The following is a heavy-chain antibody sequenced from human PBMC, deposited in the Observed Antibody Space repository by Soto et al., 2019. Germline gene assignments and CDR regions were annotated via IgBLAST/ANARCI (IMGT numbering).Heavy chain of an antibody. Sequence: GGSLRLSCAASGFTFSSYAMSWVRQAPGKGLEWVSAISGSGGSTYYADSVKGRFTISRDNSKNTLYLQMNSLRAEDTAVYYCAKPSLGPGYYYGMDVWGQGTTVTVSS. CDR2: ISGSGGST. D-gene: IGHD6-13*01. CDR3: AKPSLGPGYYYGMDV. V-gene: IGHV3-23*01. J-gene: IGHJ6*02. CDR1: GFTFSSYA.